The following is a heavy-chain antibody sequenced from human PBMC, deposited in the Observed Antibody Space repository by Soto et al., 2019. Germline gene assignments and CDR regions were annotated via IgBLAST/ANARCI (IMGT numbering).Heavy chain of an antibody. J-gene: IGHJ6*02. D-gene: IGHD6-13*01. CDR3: ARGAAAGADYGMDV. CDR1: GGSISSYY. CDR2: IYTSGGT. V-gene: IGHV4-4*07. Sequence: PSETLSLTCTVSGGSISSYYWSWIRQPAGKGLEWIGRIYTSGGTNYNPSLGSRVTMSVATPQKQFYLKLSSVIAADAAVYYCARGAAAGADYGMDVWGRGTKVTVSS.